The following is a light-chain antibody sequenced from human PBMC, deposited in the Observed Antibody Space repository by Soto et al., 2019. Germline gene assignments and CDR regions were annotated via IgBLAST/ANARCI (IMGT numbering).Light chain of an antibody. Sequence: EIVLTQSPGTLSLSPGERATLSCRASQSVRNNYLAWYQQKPGQAPRLLIYGASTRATGIPDRFSGSGSGTDFTLTINRLEPEDSAVYYCQQYVRSPQCTFGPGTKVDIK. CDR1: QSVRNNY. CDR3: QQYVRSPQCT. J-gene: IGKJ3*01. V-gene: IGKV3-20*01. CDR2: GAS.